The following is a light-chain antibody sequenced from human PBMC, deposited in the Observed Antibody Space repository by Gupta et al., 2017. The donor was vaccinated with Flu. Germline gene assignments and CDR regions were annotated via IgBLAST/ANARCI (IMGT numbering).Light chain of an antibody. Sequence: DIVMTQSPLSLPVTPGEPASISCRSSQSLLHSNGYNYLGWYLQKPGQSPQLLIYLGSNRASGVPDRFSGSGSGTDFTLKISRVEAEDVGVYYCKQALQTPLSFGGGTKVEIK. CDR1: QSLLHSNGYNY. J-gene: IGKJ4*01. V-gene: IGKV2-28*01. CDR3: KQALQTPLS. CDR2: LGS.